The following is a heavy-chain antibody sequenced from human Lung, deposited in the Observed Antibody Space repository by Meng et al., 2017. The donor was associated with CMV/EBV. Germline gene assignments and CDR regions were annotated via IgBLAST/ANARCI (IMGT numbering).Heavy chain of an antibody. CDR3: ARTPGDCSSTSCLGGYYYGMDV. V-gene: IGHV1-69*05. CDR2: IIPIFGTA. CDR1: GGTFSSYA. J-gene: IGHJ6*02. D-gene: IGHD2-2*01. Sequence: SXXVSXKASGGTFSSYAISWVRQAPGQGLEWMGGIIPIFGTANYAQKFQGRVTITTDESTSTAYMELSSLRSEDTAVYYCARTPGDCSSTSCLGGYYYGMDVXGQGXTVTVSS.